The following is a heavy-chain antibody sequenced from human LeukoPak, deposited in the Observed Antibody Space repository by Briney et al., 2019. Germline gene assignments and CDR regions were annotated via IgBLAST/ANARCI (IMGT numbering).Heavy chain of an antibody. J-gene: IGHJ4*02. Sequence: GGSLRLSCAAAGFSISIFWMHWVRQAPGKGLVWVSRINSDGSSTTYADSVKGRFTISRDNAKNTLYLQAKSLRAEDTGVYYCARGPARCSGGHCFPDWGRGTLVTVSS. CDR2: INSDGSST. CDR1: GFSISIFW. CDR3: ARGPARCSGGHCFPD. D-gene: IGHD2-15*01. V-gene: IGHV3-74*01.